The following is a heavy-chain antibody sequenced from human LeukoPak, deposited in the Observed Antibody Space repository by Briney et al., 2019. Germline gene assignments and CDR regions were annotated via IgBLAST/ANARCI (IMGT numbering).Heavy chain of an antibody. D-gene: IGHD2-2*01. J-gene: IGHJ4*02. CDR2: IVVGSGNT. Sequence: SVKVSCKASGFTFTSSAVQWVRQARGQRLEWIGWIVVGSGNTNYAQKFQERVTVTRDMSTSTAYMELSSLRSEDTAVYFCAKGVIAVVPAARGFEYWGQGIRVTVSS. CDR3: AKGVIAVVPAARGFEY. V-gene: IGHV1-58*01. CDR1: GFTFTSSA.